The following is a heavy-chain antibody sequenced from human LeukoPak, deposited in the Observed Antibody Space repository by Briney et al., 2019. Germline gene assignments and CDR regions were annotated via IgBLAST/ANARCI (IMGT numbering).Heavy chain of an antibody. CDR3: ARDFARYRIYYDFWSGYVD. J-gene: IGHJ4*02. D-gene: IGHD3-3*01. Sequence: GGSLRLSCAASGFTFSSYSMNWVRQAPGKGLEWVSSISSGSSYIYYADSVKGRFTISRDNAKNSLYLQMNSLRAEDTAVYYCARDFARYRIYYDFWSGYVDWGQGTLVTVSS. CDR1: GFTFSSYS. V-gene: IGHV3-21*01. CDR2: ISSGSSYI.